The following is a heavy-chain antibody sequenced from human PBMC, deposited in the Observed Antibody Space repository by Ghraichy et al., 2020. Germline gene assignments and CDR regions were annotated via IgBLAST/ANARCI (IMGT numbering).Heavy chain of an antibody. CDR2: IYYTGST. CDR1: GGSISSSSYY. V-gene: IGHV4-39*01. D-gene: IGHD3-22*01. Sequence: SETLSLTCTVSGGSISSSSYYWGWIRQPPGKGLEWNGTIYYTGSTYYNPSLKSRVTISVDTSKNQFSLKLSSVTAADTAVYYCARQRSDYYDTSYFWYYFDYWGQGTLVTVSS. J-gene: IGHJ4*02. CDR3: ARQRSDYYDTSYFWYYFDY.